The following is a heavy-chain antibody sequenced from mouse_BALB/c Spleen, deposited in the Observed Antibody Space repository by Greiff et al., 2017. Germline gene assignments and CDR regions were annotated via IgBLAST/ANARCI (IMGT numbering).Heavy chain of an antibody. D-gene: IGHD2-4*01. CDR1: GFTFNTNA. CDR3: VREMITGLAY. V-gene: IGHV10S3*01. CDR2: IRSKSNNYAT. J-gene: IGHJ3*01. Sequence: GGGLVQPKGSLKLSCAASGFTFNTNAMNWVRQAPGKGLEWVARIRSKSNNYATYYADSVKDRFTISRDDSQSMLYLQMNNLKTEDTAMYYCVREMITGLAYWGQGTLVTVSA.